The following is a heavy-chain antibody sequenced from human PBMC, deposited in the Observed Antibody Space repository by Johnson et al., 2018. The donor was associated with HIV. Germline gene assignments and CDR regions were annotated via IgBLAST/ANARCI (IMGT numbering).Heavy chain of an antibody. Sequence: QVQLVESGGGVVQPGGSLRLSCSASGFPFRSYGMDWVRQAPGKGLEWVAFLRYDGSDTYYVDSVKGRFTISRDNSKNTLYLQMNSLRAEDTAVYYCARAEGDYYDSGGWGPDAFDIWGQGTMVTVSS. D-gene: IGHD3-22*01. CDR1: GFPFRSYG. CDR2: LRYDGSDT. J-gene: IGHJ3*02. CDR3: ARAEGDYYDSGGWGPDAFDI. V-gene: IGHV3-30*02.